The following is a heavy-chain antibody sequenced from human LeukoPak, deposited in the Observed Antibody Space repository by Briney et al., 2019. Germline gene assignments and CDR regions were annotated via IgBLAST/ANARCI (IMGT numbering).Heavy chain of an antibody. Sequence: PSETLSLTCSVSGYSISSGYYWTWIRQPPGKGLEWIGNMYHSGSTYNNPSLKSRVTISVDTSKNQFSLQLSSVSAADTAVYYCARGHDYSIGLFDYWGQGTLVTVSS. CDR3: ARGHDYSIGLFDY. V-gene: IGHV4-38-2*02. CDR2: MYHSGST. D-gene: IGHD4-11*01. J-gene: IGHJ4*02. CDR1: GYSISSGYY.